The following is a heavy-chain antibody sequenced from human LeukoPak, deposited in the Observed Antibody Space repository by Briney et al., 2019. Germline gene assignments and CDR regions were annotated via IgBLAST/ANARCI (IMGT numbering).Heavy chain of an antibody. CDR3: ARSERGYGHYYYYYMDV. D-gene: IGHD5-12*01. Sequence: GGSLRLSCAASGFTFSSYAMHWVRQAPGKGLEWGAVISYDGSNKYYADSVKGRFTISRDNSKNTLYLQMNSLRAEDTAVYYCARSERGYGHYYYYYMDVWGKGTTVTVSS. CDR1: GFTFSSYA. V-gene: IGHV3-30*04. CDR2: ISYDGSNK. J-gene: IGHJ6*03.